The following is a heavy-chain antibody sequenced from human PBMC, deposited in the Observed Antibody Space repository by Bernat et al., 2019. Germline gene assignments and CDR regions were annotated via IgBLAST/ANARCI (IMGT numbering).Heavy chain of an antibody. CDR1: GLTFSRYW. CDR3: AREEVVVPAAESGWFDP. V-gene: IGHV3-7*01. D-gene: IGHD2-2*01. CDR2: IKQDGSEK. Sequence: EVQLVESGGGLVQPGGSLRLSCAASGLTFSRYWMSWVRQAPGKGLEWVANIKQDGSEKYYVDSVKGRFTISRDNAKNSLYLQMNSLRAEDTAVYYCAREEVVVPAAESGWFDPWGQGTLVTVSS. J-gene: IGHJ5*02.